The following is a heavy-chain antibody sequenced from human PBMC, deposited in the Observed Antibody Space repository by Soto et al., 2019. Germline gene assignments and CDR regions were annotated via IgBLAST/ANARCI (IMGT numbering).Heavy chain of an antibody. D-gene: IGHD2-15*01. CDR2: IIPTSGTA. Sequence: SVKVSCKASGCTFSSDAFSWVRQAPGQGLEWMGGIIPTSGTANYAQKFQGRATITADESTSTAYMELSSLTSEDTAVYFCTRRQGYCSGGICYYYYYGRDVWGQGTTVPVS. V-gene: IGHV1-69*13. J-gene: IGHJ6*02. CDR1: GCTFSSDA. CDR3: TRRQGYCSGGICYYYYYGRDV.